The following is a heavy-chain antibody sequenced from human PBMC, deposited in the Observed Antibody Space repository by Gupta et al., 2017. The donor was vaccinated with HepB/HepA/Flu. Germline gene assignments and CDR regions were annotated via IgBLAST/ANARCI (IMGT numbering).Heavy chain of an antibody. CDR2: ISYDGSNK. V-gene: IGHV3-30*18. Sequence: QVQLVESGGGVVQPGRSLRLSCAASGFTFSSYGMHWVRQAPGKGLEWVAVISYDGSNKYYADSVKGRFTISRDNSKNTLYLQMNSLRAEDTAVYYCAKDLVPLLLWFGELGGYGMDVWGQGTTVTVSS. J-gene: IGHJ6*02. CDR1: GFTFSSYG. D-gene: IGHD3-10*01. CDR3: AKDLVPLLLWFGELGGYGMDV.